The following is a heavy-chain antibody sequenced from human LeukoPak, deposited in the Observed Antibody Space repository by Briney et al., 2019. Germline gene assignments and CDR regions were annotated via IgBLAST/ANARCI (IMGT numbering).Heavy chain of an antibody. CDR1: GGSFSGYY. Sequence: SETLSLTCAVYGGSFSGYYWSWIRQPPGKGLEWIGEINHSGSTNYNPSLKSRVTMSVDPSKNQLSLKLTSVTAADTAVYYCARGLRAARLASWGQGTLVTVSS. J-gene: IGHJ5*02. CDR2: INHSGST. CDR3: ARGLRAARLAS. V-gene: IGHV4-34*01. D-gene: IGHD6-6*01.